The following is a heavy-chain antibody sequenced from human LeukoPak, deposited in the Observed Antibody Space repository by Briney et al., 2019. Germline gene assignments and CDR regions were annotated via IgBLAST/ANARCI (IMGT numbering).Heavy chain of an antibody. D-gene: IGHD3-10*01. Sequence: ASVKVSCKASGYTFTSYGISWVRQAPGQGLEWMGWISAYNGNTNYAQKLQGRVTMTTDTSTSTAYMELRSLRSDDTAVYYCARSLTMVRGVQSRYFDYWGQGTLVTVSS. CDR3: ARSLTMVRGVQSRYFDY. V-gene: IGHV1-18*01. J-gene: IGHJ4*02. CDR1: GYTFTSYG. CDR2: ISAYNGNT.